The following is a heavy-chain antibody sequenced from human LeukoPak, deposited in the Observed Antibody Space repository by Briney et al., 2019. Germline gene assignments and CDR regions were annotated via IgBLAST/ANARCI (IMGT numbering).Heavy chain of an antibody. CDR2: ISGSGDST. CDR1: GFTFSSYA. CDR3: AKVPIYYDSSGYYYYYYMDV. D-gene: IGHD3-22*01. V-gene: IGHV3-23*01. Sequence: GGSLRLSCAASGFTFSSYAMSWVRQAPGKGLEWVSAISGSGDSTYSADSVKGRFTISRDNSKNTLYLQMNSLRAEDTAVYYCAKVPIYYDSSGYYYYYYMDVWGKGTTVTISS. J-gene: IGHJ6*03.